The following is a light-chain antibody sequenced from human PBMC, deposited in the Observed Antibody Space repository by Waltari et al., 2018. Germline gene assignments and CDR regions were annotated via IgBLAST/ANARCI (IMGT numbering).Light chain of an antibody. Sequence: DFVMTQSPASLALSLGERATIHCKTSPTVLYNSNNRNYLTWYQQKPGQPPNLLFYWASTRESGVPDRFSASGSGTDFTLTISRLQPEDVAIYYCQQYYSSPYTFGQGTRLEIK. CDR3: QQYYSSPYT. V-gene: IGKV4-1*01. CDR1: PTVLYNSNNRNY. CDR2: WAS. J-gene: IGKJ2*01.